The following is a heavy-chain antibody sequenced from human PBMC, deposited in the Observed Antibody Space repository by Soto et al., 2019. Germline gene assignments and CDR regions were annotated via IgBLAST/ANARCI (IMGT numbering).Heavy chain of an antibody. CDR2: IYYSGST. CDR1: GGSISSGGYY. Sequence: QVQLQESGPGLVKPSQTLSLTCTVSGGSISSGGYYWSWIRQHPGKGLEWIGYIYYSGSTYYNPSRKSRVTISVDTSKNQCSLKLSSVTAADTAVYYCASIVSSAHGEFSDWGQGTLVTVSS. V-gene: IGHV4-31*03. J-gene: IGHJ4*02. D-gene: IGHD3-10*01. CDR3: ASIVSSAHGEFSD.